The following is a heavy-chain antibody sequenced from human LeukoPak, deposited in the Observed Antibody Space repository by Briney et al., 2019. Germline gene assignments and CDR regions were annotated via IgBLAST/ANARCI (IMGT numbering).Heavy chain of an antibody. Sequence: AGGSLRLSCAASGFAFHNYWMSWVRQAPGKGLEWVANIKVDGSEEYYADSVKGRFTISRDNSKNTLYLQMNSLRAEDTAVYYCAREVLKLLGGHYFDYWGQGTLVTVSS. CDR3: AREVLKLLGGHYFDY. V-gene: IGHV3-7*01. J-gene: IGHJ4*02. D-gene: IGHD1-26*01. CDR2: IKVDGSEE. CDR1: GFAFHNYW.